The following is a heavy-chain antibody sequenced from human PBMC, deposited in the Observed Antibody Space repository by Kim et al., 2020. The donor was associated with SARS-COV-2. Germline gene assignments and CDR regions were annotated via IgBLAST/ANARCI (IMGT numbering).Heavy chain of an antibody. CDR2: IIPIFGTA. D-gene: IGHD2-2*02. V-gene: IGHV1-69*13. J-gene: IGHJ6*02. Sequence: SVKVSCKASGGTFSSYAISWVRQAPGQGLEWMGGIIPIFGTANYAQKFQGRVTITADESTSTAYMELSSLRSEDTAVYYCARDRDCSSTSCYITPDYYYYYGMDVWGQGTTVTVSS. CDR1: GGTFSSYA. CDR3: ARDRDCSSTSCYITPDYYYYYGMDV.